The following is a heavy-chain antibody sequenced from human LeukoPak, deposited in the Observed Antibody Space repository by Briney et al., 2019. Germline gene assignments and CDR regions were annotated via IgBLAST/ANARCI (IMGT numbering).Heavy chain of an antibody. Sequence: GGSLRLSCAASGFTLSSYAMHWVRQAPGKGLEWVAVISYDGSNKYYADSVKGRFTISRDNSKNTLYLQMNSLRAEDTAVYYCARVSAGYSYGYGASFDYWGQGTLVTVSS. V-gene: IGHV3-30*04. CDR2: ISYDGSNK. J-gene: IGHJ4*02. CDR1: GFTLSSYA. D-gene: IGHD5-18*01. CDR3: ARVSAGYSYGYGASFDY.